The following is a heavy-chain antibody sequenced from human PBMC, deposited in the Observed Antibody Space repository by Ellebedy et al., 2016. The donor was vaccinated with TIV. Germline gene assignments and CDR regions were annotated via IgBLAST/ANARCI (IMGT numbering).Heavy chain of an antibody. J-gene: IGHJ4*02. CDR2: ISTFSGNT. CDR3: ARVMTGNSPYY. V-gene: IGHV1-18*01. D-gene: IGHD4-23*01. Sequence: ASVKVSCXASGYTFTTYGISWMRQAPGQGLEWMGWISTFSGNTNYAQKFQGRVTMTTDTSTTTSYMGMRNLISDDTAVYYCARVMTGNSPYYWGQGTLVTVSS. CDR1: GYTFTTYG.